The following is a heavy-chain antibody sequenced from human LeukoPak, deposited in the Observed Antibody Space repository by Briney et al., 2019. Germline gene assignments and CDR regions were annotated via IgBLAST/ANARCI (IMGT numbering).Heavy chain of an antibody. CDR2: ISAGDDST. CDR3: ARGPDHEQWLRWPKYFQH. Sequence: GGSLRLSCAASGFTFNSYAMGWVRQAPGKGLEWVSTISAGDDSTYYADSVKGRFTISRDNSKNTLYLQMNSLRAEDTAVYYCARGPDHEQWLRWPKYFQHWGQGTLVTVSS. V-gene: IGHV3-23*01. J-gene: IGHJ1*01. CDR1: GFTFNSYA. D-gene: IGHD3-22*01.